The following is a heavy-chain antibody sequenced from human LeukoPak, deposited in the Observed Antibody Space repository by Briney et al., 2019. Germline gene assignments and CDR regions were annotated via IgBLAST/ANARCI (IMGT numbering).Heavy chain of an antibody. CDR2: MNPNRGNS. CDR3: AREGLDY. CDR1: GYTFTNYD. V-gene: IGHV1-8*03. J-gene: IGHJ4*02. Sequence: GASVKVSCKASGYTFTNYDINWVRQATGQGLEWMGYMNPNRGNSAYAQKFQGRVTITTDASISTAYMELSGLRSEDTALYYCAREGLDYWGQGTLVTVSS.